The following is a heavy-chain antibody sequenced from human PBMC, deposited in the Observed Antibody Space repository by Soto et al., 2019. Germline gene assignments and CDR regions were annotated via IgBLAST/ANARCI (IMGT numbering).Heavy chain of an antibody. V-gene: IGHV3-30*18. Sequence: QVQVVESGGGVVQPGRSLRLSCAASEFSFSTYGMHWVRQAPGKGLEWVAVIVFDGSDKYYADSVKGRFNISRDNSKDMLHLQMSSLTTEDTAVYYCVKSLHGGRTPYGMDVWGQGTTVIVSS. CDR3: VKSLHGGRTPYGMDV. CDR1: EFSFSTYG. J-gene: IGHJ6*02. CDR2: IVFDGSDK.